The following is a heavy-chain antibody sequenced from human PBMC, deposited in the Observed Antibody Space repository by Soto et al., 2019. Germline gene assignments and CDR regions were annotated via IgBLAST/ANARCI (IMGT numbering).Heavy chain of an antibody. CDR2: ISSSSSYI. D-gene: IGHD6-6*01. CDR3: ARVSDEYSSSSGAYYYYYYGMDV. CDR1: GFTFSSYS. V-gene: IGHV3-21*01. J-gene: IGHJ6*02. Sequence: GSLRLSCAASGFTFSSYSMNWVRQAPGKGLEWVSSISSSSSYIYYADSVKGRFTISRDNAKNSLYLQMNSLRAEDTAVYYCARVSDEYSSSSGAYYYYYYGMDVWGQGTKVTVSS.